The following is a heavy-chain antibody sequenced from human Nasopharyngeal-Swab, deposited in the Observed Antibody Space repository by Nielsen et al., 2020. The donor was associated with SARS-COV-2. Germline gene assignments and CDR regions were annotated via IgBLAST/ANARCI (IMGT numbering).Heavy chain of an antibody. CDR2: IDPSDSYI. J-gene: IGHJ3*02. V-gene: IGHV5-10-1*01. CDR1: GYTFDNYW. Sequence: GESLMISCQGFGYTFDNYWISWVRQMPGKGLEWMGRIDPSDSYINYSPSFEGHVSISADTSINTAFLQWSSLKASDTAMYYCARRSYYYGSGSDKIAFDIWGQGTMVTVSS. D-gene: IGHD3-10*01. CDR3: ARRSYYYGSGSDKIAFDI.